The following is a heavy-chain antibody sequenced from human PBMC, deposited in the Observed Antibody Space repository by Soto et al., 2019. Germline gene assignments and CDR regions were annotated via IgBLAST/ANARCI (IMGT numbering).Heavy chain of an antibody. J-gene: IGHJ4*02. CDR3: ARSSLTFFGGVVPDFDX. V-gene: IGHV4-4*09. CDR2: MSSSGDS. D-gene: IGHD3-3*01. CDR1: GASVSHYF. Sequence: SETLSLTCDVSGASVSHYFWSWIRQPPGKGLEWLGYMSSSGDSISNPALKSRITISLDMSRNHVSLNLSSLTVADTAVYYCARSSLTFFGGVVPDFDXWGPGTLVTV.